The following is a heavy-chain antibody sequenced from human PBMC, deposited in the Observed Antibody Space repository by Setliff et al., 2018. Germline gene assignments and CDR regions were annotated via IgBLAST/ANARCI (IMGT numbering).Heavy chain of an antibody. J-gene: IGHJ5*02. D-gene: IGHD3-16*01. CDR1: GGSIRNYY. CDR2: VYYTGTT. V-gene: IGHV4-59*01. CDR3: ARDYQGGWFDP. Sequence: SETLSLTCTVSGGSIRNYYWSWIRQPPGKGLEWIGYVYYTGTTNYDPSLKSRVTISVDPSKNQVSLKLSSATAADTAVYYCARDYQGGWFDPWGPGTLVTVSS.